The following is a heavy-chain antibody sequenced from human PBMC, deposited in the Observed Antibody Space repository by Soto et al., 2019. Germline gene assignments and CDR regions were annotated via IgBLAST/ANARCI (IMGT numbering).Heavy chain of an antibody. Sequence: SETLSLTCSVSGGSIRSFSWSWIRQPPGRGLEWIGYIYNSGSTNYNPSLKSRATISVDTSKNRFSLTLTSVTAADTAVYYCARFHKYSEANWFDPWGQGTLVTVSS. CDR1: GGSIRSFS. V-gene: IGHV4-4*09. J-gene: IGHJ5*02. CDR3: ARFHKYSEANWFDP. CDR2: IYNSGST. D-gene: IGHD2-15*01.